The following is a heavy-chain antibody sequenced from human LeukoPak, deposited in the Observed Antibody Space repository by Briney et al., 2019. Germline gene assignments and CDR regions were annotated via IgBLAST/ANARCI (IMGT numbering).Heavy chain of an antibody. V-gene: IGHV4-39*07. D-gene: IGHD3-22*01. CDR2: IYYSGST. Sequence: SETLSLTCTVSGGSISSSSYYWGWIRQPPGTGLEWIGSIYYSGSTYYNPSLKSRVTISVDTSKNQFSLRLSSVNAADTAVYYCARDAPNYYDSSGHYYGAFDIWGQGTMVTVSS. CDR1: GGSISSSSYY. CDR3: ARDAPNYYDSSGHYYGAFDI. J-gene: IGHJ3*02.